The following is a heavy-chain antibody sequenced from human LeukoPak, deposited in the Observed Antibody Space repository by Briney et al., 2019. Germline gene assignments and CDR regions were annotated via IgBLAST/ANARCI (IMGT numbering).Heavy chain of an antibody. CDR3: ARALRVGAEGLNGFDP. CDR1: GGSISSGDYY. J-gene: IGHJ5*02. Sequence: SQTLSLTCTVSGGSISSGDYYWSWIRQPPGKGLEWIGYIYYSGSTYYNPSLKSRVTISVDTSKNQVSLKLSSVTAADTAVYYCARALRVGAEGLNGFDPWGQGTLVTVSS. CDR2: IYYSGST. D-gene: IGHD3-16*01. V-gene: IGHV4-30-4*08.